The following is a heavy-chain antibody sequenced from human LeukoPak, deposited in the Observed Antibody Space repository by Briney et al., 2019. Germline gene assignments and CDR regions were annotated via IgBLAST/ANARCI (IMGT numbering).Heavy chain of an antibody. Sequence: GESLTLSCAAYGFTFSSYSMNWVRQAPGKGLEWVSYISSSGSYIYYADSVKGRFTIARDNAKNSLYLQMNSLRDEDTAVYYCARDEAYAFYIWGEGTMVTVSS. CDR3: ARDEAYAFYI. CDR2: ISSSGSYI. CDR1: GFTFSSYS. V-gene: IGHV3-48*02. J-gene: IGHJ3*02.